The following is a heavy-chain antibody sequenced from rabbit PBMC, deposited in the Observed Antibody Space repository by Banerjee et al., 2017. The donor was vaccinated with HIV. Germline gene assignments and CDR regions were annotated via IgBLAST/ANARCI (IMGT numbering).Heavy chain of an antibody. Sequence: QQQLVESGGGLVKPGASLTLTCKASGFSFSSSYWICWVRQAPGKGLEWIGCIYNGNGGTWYASWAKGRFTISKTSSTTVTLQMTSLTAVDTATYFCARSAGGSGFYAFDLWGQGTLVTVS. CDR1: GFSFSSSYW. D-gene: IGHD1-1*01. V-gene: IGHV1S45*01. CDR3: ARSAGGSGFYAFDL. CDR2: IYNGNGGT. J-gene: IGHJ4*01.